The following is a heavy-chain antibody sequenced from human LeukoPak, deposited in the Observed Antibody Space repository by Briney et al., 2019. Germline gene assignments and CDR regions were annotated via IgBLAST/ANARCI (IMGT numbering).Heavy chain of an antibody. CDR1: GFTFSSYA. D-gene: IGHD5-24*01. CDR2: ISYDGSNK. CDR3: ARDSGDGYNASGFDY. V-gene: IGHV3-30-3*01. Sequence: PGGSLRLSCAASGFTFSSYAMHWVRQAPGKGLEWVAAISYDGSNKYYADSVKGRFTISRDNSKNTLYLQMNSLRAEDTAVYYCARDSGDGYNASGFDYWGQGTLVTVSS. J-gene: IGHJ4*02.